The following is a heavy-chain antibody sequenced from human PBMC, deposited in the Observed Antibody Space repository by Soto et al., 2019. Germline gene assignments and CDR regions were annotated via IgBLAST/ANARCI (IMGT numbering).Heavy chain of an antibody. J-gene: IGHJ4*02. CDR3: ARSIADRTPDGFDY. CDR2: IYHSGST. D-gene: IGHD6-6*01. CDR1: GGSISSSNW. V-gene: IGHV4-4*02. Sequence: QVQLQESGPGLVKPSGTLSLTCTVSGGSISSSNWWIWVRQPPGKGLEWIGEIYHSGSTNYNPSLTSRVTISLNRSKNQFSLRLSSVTAADTAVYYCARSIADRTPDGFDYWGQGTLVTVSS.